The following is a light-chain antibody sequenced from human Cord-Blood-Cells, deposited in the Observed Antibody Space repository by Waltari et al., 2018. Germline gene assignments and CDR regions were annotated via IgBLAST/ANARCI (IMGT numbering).Light chain of an antibody. CDR1: SSNIGAGYD. Sequence: QSVLTQLPSVSGAPGQRVTISCTGSSSNIGAGYDVPWYQQLPGTAPKLLIYGNSNRPSGVPDRFSGSKSGTSASLAITGLQAEDEADYYCQSYDSSLSGSRVFGTGTKVTVL. V-gene: IGLV1-40*01. J-gene: IGLJ1*01. CDR3: QSYDSSLSGSRV. CDR2: GNS.